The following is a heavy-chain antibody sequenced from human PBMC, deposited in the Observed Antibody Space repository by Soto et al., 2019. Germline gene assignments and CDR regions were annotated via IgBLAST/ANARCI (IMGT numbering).Heavy chain of an antibody. J-gene: IGHJ4*02. CDR1: GSTFNNFA. D-gene: IGHD1-26*01. CDR3: ARAIKRWEVNYYFDY. CDR2: IVVISNTA. Sequence: QVVLLQSGAEVKEPGSSVRVSCKVSGSTFNNFAFSWVRQAPGHGPEWMGGIVVISNTADYSQRFQDRVTITEDTSTNTRYMELGSLTFEDTAVYYCARAIKRWEVNYYFDYWGQGTLGTVAS. V-gene: IGHV1-69*06.